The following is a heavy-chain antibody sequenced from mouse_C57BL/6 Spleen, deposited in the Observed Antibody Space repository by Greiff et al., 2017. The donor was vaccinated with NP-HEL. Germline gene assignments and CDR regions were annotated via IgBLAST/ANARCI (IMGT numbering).Heavy chain of an antibody. CDR1: GFSLTSYA. D-gene: IGHD1-1*01. V-gene: IGHV2-9-1*01. J-gene: IGHJ1*03. Sequence: VKLMESGPGLVAPSQSLSITCTVSGFSLTSYAISWVRQPPGKGLEWLGVIWTGGGTNYNSALKSRLSISKDNFKSQVFLKMNSLQTDDTARYYCARKSTVVAHWYFDVWGTGTTVTVSS. CDR3: ARKSTVVAHWYFDV. CDR2: IWTGGGT.